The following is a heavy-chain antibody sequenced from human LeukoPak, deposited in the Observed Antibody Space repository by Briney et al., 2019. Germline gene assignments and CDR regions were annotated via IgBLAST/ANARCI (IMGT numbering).Heavy chain of an antibody. CDR2: ISSDGTYI. CDR1: GFTFSTYS. Sequence: NTGGSLRLSCAASGFTFSTYSMCWVRQAPGKGLEWVSSISSDGTYIYYVDSVTGRFSVYRDNAKLSLYLYMNSVRAEDTAVYYCARVAFGPHAMDVWGKGTTVTVSS. D-gene: IGHD3-10*01. J-gene: IGHJ6*04. V-gene: IGHV3-21*01. CDR3: ARVAFGPHAMDV.